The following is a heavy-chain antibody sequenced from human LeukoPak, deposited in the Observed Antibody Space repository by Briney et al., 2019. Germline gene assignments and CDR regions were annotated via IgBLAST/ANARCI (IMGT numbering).Heavy chain of an antibody. CDR3: ATDRGYSPDS. CDR2: ITGTDGRT. Sequence: PGGSLRLSCVASGFSFSNYAMNWVRQAPGKGLEWVAIITGTDGRTYYADSVKGRFTISRDNSKNTLSLQMNSLRAEDTAVYYCATDRGYSPDSWGQGTLVTVSS. J-gene: IGHJ4*02. D-gene: IGHD2-2*03. CDR1: GFSFSNYA. V-gene: IGHV3-23*01.